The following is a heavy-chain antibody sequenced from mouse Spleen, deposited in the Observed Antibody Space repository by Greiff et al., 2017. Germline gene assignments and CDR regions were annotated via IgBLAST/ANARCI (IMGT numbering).Heavy chain of an antibody. D-gene: IGHD4-1*01. J-gene: IGHJ3*01. CDR1: GYSITSGYY. V-gene: IGHV3-6*01. CDR3: ARDPTGTGFAY. Sequence: EVKLVESGPGLVKPSQSLSLTCSVTGYSITSGYYWNWIRQFPGNKLEWMGYISYDGSNNYNPSLKNRISITRDTSKNQFFLKLNSVTTEDTATYYCARDPTGTGFAYWGQGTLVTVSA. CDR2: ISYDGSN.